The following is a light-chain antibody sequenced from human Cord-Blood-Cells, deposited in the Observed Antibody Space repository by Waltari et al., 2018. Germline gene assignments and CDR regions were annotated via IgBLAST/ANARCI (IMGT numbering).Light chain of an antibody. V-gene: IGLV2-14*01. J-gene: IGLJ1*01. Sequence: QSALTQPASVSGSPGQSIPIPCTGTSSDVGGYNYVPWYQQHPGKAPKLMIYEVSNRPSGVSNRFSGSKSGNTASLTISGLQAEDEADYYCSSYTSSSTLVFGTGTKVTVL. CDR1: SSDVGGYNY. CDR2: EVS. CDR3: SSYTSSSTLV.